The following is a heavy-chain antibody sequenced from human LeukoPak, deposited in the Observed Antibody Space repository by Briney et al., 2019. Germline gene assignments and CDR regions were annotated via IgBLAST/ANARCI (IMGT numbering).Heavy chain of an antibody. CDR1: GYTFTSYY. D-gene: IGHD3-10*02. J-gene: IGHJ6*02. V-gene: IGHV1-46*01. CDR2: INPSGGST. CDR3: ARMSGDRDYYYGMDV. Sequence: ASVKVSCKASGYTFTSYYMHWVRPAPGQGLEWMGIINPSGGSTSYAQKFQGRVTMTRDTSTSTVYMELSSLRSEDTAVYYCARMSGDRDYYYGMDVWGQGTTVTVSS.